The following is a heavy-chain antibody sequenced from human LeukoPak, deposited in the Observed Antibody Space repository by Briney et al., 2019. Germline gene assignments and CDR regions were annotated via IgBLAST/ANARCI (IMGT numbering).Heavy chain of an antibody. V-gene: IGHV4-30-4*07. CDR1: GGSISSGGYS. Sequence: SETLSLTCAVSGGSISSGGYSWSWIRQPPGKGLEWIGYIYYSGSTYYNPSLKSRVTISVDTSKNQFSLKLSSVTAADTAVYYCARGNADYYYYMDVWGKGTTVTVSS. J-gene: IGHJ6*03. CDR3: ARGNADYYYYMDV. CDR2: IYYSGST.